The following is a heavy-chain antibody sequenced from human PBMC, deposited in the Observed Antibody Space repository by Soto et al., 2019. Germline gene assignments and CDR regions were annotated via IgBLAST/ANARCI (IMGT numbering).Heavy chain of an antibody. CDR3: ARGGTPSDY. V-gene: IGHV1-18*01. CDR1: GYTFTNFG. Sequence: QVQLVQSGAEVKKPGASVKVSCKASGYTFTNFGISWVRQAPGQGLEWMGWISAYNGNTNYAQNFQGRGTRTTDTSTSTAYMELRRLRSDDTAVNYCARGGTPSDYWGQGTLVTVSS. J-gene: IGHJ4*02. D-gene: IGHD3-16*01. CDR2: ISAYNGNT.